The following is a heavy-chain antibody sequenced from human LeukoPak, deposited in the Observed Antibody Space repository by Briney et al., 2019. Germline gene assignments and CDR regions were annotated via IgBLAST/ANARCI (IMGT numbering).Heavy chain of an antibody. J-gene: IGHJ5*02. D-gene: IGHD5-12*01. Sequence: PGGSLRLSCAASGFSFSSYAMNWVRQAPGKGLEWVSALSGSGGSTYYADSVKGRFTISRDNSKNTLYLQMNSLRAEDTAVYYCAKGSRWLYFRDWFDPWGQGTLVTVSS. CDR1: GFSFSSYA. V-gene: IGHV3-23*01. CDR3: AKGSRWLYFRDWFDP. CDR2: LSGSGGST.